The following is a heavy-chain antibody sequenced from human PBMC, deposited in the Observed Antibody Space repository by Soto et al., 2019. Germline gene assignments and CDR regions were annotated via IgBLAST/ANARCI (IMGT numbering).Heavy chain of an antibody. J-gene: IGHJ4*02. D-gene: IGHD3-10*01. V-gene: IGHV1-18*01. CDR1: GYSFTSYG. Sequence: QVQLMQSGAEVTKPGASVRLSCKTSGYSFTSYGLSWVRQAPGQGLEWMGWTVAGSGNRIYAQKFQDRINMNTETSTNTGYLELRRRRSDDSALYSCARVAGYGSGSRRFDNWGQGTLVTVSS. CDR2: TVAGSGNR. CDR3: ARVAGYGSGSRRFDN.